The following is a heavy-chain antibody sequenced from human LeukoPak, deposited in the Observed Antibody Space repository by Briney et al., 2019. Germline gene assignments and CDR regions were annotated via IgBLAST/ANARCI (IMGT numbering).Heavy chain of an antibody. J-gene: IGHJ4*02. CDR3: AKDLITMIVVVIPAPDY. Sequence: GGSLRLSCAASGFTFSSYGMHWVRQAPGKGLEWVAVISYDGSNKYYADSVKGRFTIPRDNSKNTLYLQMNSLRAEDTAVYYCAKDLITMIVVVIPAPDYWGQGTLVTVSS. CDR2: ISYDGSNK. D-gene: IGHD3-22*01. CDR1: GFTFSSYG. V-gene: IGHV3-30*18.